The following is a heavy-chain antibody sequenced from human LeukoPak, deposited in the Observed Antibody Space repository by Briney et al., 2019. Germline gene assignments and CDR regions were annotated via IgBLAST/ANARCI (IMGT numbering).Heavy chain of an antibody. CDR2: IIPIFGTA. D-gene: IGHD2-21*02. CDR3: ARGTAYCGGDRYSRHFDY. Sequence: GASVKASCKASGGTFSSYAISWVRQAPGQGLEWMGGIIPIFGTANYAQKFQGRVTITADESTSTAYMELSSLRSEDTAVYYCARGTAYCGGDRYSRHFDYWGQGTLVTVSS. J-gene: IGHJ4*02. CDR1: GGTFSSYA. V-gene: IGHV1-69*13.